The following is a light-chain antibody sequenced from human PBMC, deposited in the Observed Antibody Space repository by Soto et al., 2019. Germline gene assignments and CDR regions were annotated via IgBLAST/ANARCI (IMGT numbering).Light chain of an antibody. V-gene: IGKV3-11*01. CDR3: QQRSN. J-gene: IGKJ3*01. CDR1: QSVSSN. Sequence: EIVLTQSPATLSLSPGERATLSCRASQSVSSNLAWYQQKPGQAPRLLIYGASTRATDIPARFSGSGSGTDFTLTISSLEPEDFAVYYCQQRSNFGPGTKVDIK. CDR2: GAS.